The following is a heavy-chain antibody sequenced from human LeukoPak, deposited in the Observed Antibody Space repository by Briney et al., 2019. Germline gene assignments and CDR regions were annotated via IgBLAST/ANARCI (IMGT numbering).Heavy chain of an antibody. CDR3: ARDLVGHGDYVGGAFDI. CDR2: ISYDGSNK. D-gene: IGHD4-17*01. V-gene: IGHV3-30*04. CDR1: GFTFSRYA. Sequence: GGSLRLSCAASGFTFSRYAMHWVRQAPGKGLEWVAVISYDGSNKYYADSVKGRFTISRDNSKNTLYLQMNSLRAEDTAVYYCARDLVGHGDYVGGAFDIWGQGTMVTVSS. J-gene: IGHJ3*02.